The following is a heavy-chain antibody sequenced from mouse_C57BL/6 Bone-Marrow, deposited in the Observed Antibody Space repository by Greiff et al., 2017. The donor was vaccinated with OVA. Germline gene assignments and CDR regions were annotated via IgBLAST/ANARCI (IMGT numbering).Heavy chain of an antibody. CDR2: IWRGGST. J-gene: IGHJ1*03. D-gene: IGHD2-2*01. V-gene: IGHV2-5*01. CDR3: AKNGGLLWLGDWYFDV. CDR1: GFSLTSYG. Sequence: VQLQQSGPGLVQPSQSLSITCTVSGFSLTSYGVHWVRQSPGKGLEWLGVIWRGGSTDYNAAFMSRLSITKDNSKSQVFFKMNSLQADDTAIYYCAKNGGLLWLGDWYFDVWGTGTTVTVSS.